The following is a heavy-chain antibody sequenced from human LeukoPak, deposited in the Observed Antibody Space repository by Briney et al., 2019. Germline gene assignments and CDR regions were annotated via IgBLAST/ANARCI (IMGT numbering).Heavy chain of an antibody. CDR1: GGTFSSYA. CDR2: IIPIFGTA. CDR3: ARVGTAVTPKGDYYYMDV. V-gene: IGHV1-69*01. Sequence: SVTVSCKASGGTFSSYAISWVRQAPGQGLEWMGGIIPIFGTANYAQQFQGRVTITADESNSTAYMKLSSLRSEDTAVYYCARVGTAVTPKGDYYYMDVWGKGTTVTVSS. D-gene: IGHD4-11*01. J-gene: IGHJ6*03.